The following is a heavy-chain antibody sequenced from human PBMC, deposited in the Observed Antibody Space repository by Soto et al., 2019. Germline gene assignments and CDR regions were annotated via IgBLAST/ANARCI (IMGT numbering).Heavy chain of an antibody. CDR1: GYTFTGYY. Sequence: ASVKVSCKASGYTFTGYYMHWVRQAPGQGLEWMGWINPNSGGTNYAQKFQGWVTMTRDTSISTAYMELSRLRSDDTAVYYCARGRNCSGGSCDWRPNDLWGPGTLVTVSS. J-gene: IGHJ4*02. D-gene: IGHD2-15*01. CDR2: INPNSGGT. V-gene: IGHV1-2*04. CDR3: ARGRNCSGGSCDWRPNDL.